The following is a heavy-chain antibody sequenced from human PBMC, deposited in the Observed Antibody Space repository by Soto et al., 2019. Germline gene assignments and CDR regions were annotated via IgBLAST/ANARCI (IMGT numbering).Heavy chain of an antibody. Sequence: QVQLQESGPGLVKPSETLSLTCTVSGGSISSGGYWTWVRQRPGEGLEGIGCNYGSGITYYSPSLVSRGSISMDTSKIHFSLTMTSVTAADTAVYFCSRYRGSDGMDVWGQGTTVTVSS. J-gene: IGHJ6*02. CDR2: NYGSGIT. CDR1: GGSISSGGY. D-gene: IGHD3-16*02. V-gene: IGHV4-31*03. CDR3: SRYRGSDGMDV.